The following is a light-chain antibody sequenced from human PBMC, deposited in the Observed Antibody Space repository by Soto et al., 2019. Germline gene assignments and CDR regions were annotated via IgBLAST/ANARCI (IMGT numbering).Light chain of an antibody. J-gene: IGKJ1*01. CDR3: QKYGSSPWT. V-gene: IGKV3-20*01. Sequence: EIVLTQSPGTLCLSPGERATLSCRASQSVSSSYLAWYQQKPGQAPRLLIYGASSRATGIPDRFSGSGSGTDFTLTISRLEPEDFAVYYCQKYGSSPWTFGQGTKVEIK. CDR2: GAS. CDR1: QSVSSSY.